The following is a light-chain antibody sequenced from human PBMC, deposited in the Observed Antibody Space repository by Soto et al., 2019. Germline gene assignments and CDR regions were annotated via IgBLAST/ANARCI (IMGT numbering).Light chain of an antibody. Sequence: DIQMTQCPSTLSASVGDRVTITCRASQSISSWLAWYQQKPGKAPELLIYDASSLESGVPSRFSGSGSGTEFTLTISSLHPDDFATYYCQQYNSYPWTFGQWTKVDLK. CDR2: DAS. CDR3: QQYNSYPWT. V-gene: IGKV1-5*01. CDR1: QSISSW. J-gene: IGKJ1*01.